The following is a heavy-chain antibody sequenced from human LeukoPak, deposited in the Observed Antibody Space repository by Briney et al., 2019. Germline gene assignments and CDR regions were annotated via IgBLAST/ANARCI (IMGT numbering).Heavy chain of an antibody. CDR2: IIPIFGTA. Sequence: SVKVSCKASGGTFSSYAISWVRQAPGQGLEWMGGIIPIFGTANYAQKFQGRVTITADKSTSTVYMELSSLRSEDTAVYYCARNYRFALDYYYMDVWGKGTTVTISS. D-gene: IGHD4-11*01. CDR1: GGTFSSYA. V-gene: IGHV1-69*06. J-gene: IGHJ6*03. CDR3: ARNYRFALDYYYMDV.